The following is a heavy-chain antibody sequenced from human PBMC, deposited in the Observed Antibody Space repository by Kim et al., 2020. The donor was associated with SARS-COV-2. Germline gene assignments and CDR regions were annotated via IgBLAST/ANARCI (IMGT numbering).Heavy chain of an antibody. J-gene: IGHJ5*02. Sequence: SETLSLTCTVSGGSISSNNPYWVWIRQPPGKELEWIETISDSRSTYYYNPSLKNLVTISVDTSKNQFSLKLSSVTAADTAVYACARHAAYSGIYGRFDPLGQGTLVTVSS. D-gene: IGHD1-26*01. V-gene: IGHV4-39*01. CDR2: ISDSRSTY. CDR1: GGSISSNNPY. CDR3: ARHAAYSGIYGRFDP.